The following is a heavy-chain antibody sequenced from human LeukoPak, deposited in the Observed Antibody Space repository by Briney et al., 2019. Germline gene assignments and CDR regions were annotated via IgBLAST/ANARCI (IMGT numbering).Heavy chain of an antibody. D-gene: IGHD3-3*01. CDR1: GFTFDNYA. V-gene: IGHV3-23*01. CDR2: VSGTAKNT. Sequence: GGSLRLSCTASGFTFDNYAMSWVRQAPGQGLEWVSAVSGTAKNTYYADSVKGRFTTSRDNSNNTVYLQMKSLRAGDTAVYYCAKSHRGGLRFMVGFFYMDVWDSGTTVAVSS. J-gene: IGHJ6*03. CDR3: AKSHRGGLRFMVGFFYMDV.